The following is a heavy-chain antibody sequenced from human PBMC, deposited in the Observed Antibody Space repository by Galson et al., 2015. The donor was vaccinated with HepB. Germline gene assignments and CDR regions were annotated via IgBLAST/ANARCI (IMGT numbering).Heavy chain of an antibody. CDR3: VTSPGDVRGTIFRIVNPFDY. V-gene: IGHV3-64D*06. CDR1: GFTFSSYS. Sequence: SLRLSCAASGFTFSSYSMHWVRQAPGKGLEYVSAISSNGGTTFYADSVKGRFTISRDNSKSTLYLQMTSLRAEDTAMYHCVTSPGDVRGTIFRIVNPFDYWGQGTLVTVSS. CDR2: ISSNGGTT. D-gene: IGHD3-3*01. J-gene: IGHJ4*02.